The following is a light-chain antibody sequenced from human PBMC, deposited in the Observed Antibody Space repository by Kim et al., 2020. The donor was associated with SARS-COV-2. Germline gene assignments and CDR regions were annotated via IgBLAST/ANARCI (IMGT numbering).Light chain of an antibody. V-gene: IGLV1-51*01. CDR2: DND. Sequence: GQKVTISCSGSISNVGNNYVSWYQHLPGTAPKLLIYDNDKRPSGIPGRFSASKSGTSATLGITGLQTGDEADYYCASWDSSLSAGVFGGGTQLTVL. CDR3: ASWDSSLSAGV. J-gene: IGLJ3*02. CDR1: ISNVGNNY.